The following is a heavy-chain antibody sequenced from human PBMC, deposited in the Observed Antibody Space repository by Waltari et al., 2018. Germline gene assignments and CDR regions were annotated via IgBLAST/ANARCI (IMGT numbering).Heavy chain of an antibody. CDR1: GGSISSSSYY. D-gene: IGHD3-22*01. V-gene: IGHV4-39*07. CDR3: ARDRTYDSSGYYDY. Sequence: QLQLQESGPGLVKPSETLSLTCTVSGGSISSSSYYWGWIRQPPGKGLEWIGSIYYSGSTYYNPSLKSRVTISVDTSKNQFSLKLSSVTAADTAVYYCARDRTYDSSGYYDYWGQGTLVTVSS. CDR2: IYYSGST. J-gene: IGHJ4*02.